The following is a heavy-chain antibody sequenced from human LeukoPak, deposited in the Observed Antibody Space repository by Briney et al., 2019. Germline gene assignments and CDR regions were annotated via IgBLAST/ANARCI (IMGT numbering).Heavy chain of an antibody. Sequence: PGRSLRLSCAASGFTFSSYGMHWVRQAPGKGLEWVAVIWYDGSNKYYADSVKGRFTISRDNSKNTLYLQMNSLRAEDTAVYYCAKDGDCSSTSCYTLPLDYWGQGTLVTVSS. CDR2: IWYDGSNK. D-gene: IGHD2-2*02. J-gene: IGHJ4*02. CDR1: GFTFSSYG. CDR3: AKDGDCSSTSCYTLPLDY. V-gene: IGHV3-33*06.